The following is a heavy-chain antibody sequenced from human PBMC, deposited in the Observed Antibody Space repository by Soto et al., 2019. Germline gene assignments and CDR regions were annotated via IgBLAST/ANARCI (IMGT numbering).Heavy chain of an antibody. CDR1: CGSIRSGGYY. J-gene: IGHJ4*02. Sequence: QVQLQESGPRLVKPLQTLSLNRTVPCGSIRSGGYYWSRIRQPPGKGLEWIGYIYYSGSTYNNPSLKGRGTISVDTSKNQFSLKLSSVTAADTAVYYCARAEFMVATFVVGWGQGTLVTVSS. V-gene: IGHV4-31*03. CDR3: ARAEFMVATFVVG. D-gene: IGHD5-12*01. CDR2: IYYSGST.